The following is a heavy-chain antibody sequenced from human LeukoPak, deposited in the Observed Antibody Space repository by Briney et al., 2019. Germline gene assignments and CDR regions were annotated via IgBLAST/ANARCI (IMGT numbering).Heavy chain of an antibody. CDR3: ARAQWDFWSGYYTNWFDP. J-gene: IGHJ5*02. Sequence: SETLSLTCTVSGGSVSSGSYYWSWIRQPPGKGLEWIGYIYYSGSTNYNPSLKSRVTISVDTFKNQFSLKLSSVTTADTAVYYCARAQWDFWSGYYTNWFDPWGQGTLVTVSS. D-gene: IGHD3-3*01. CDR2: IYYSGST. CDR1: GGSVSSGSYY. V-gene: IGHV4-61*01.